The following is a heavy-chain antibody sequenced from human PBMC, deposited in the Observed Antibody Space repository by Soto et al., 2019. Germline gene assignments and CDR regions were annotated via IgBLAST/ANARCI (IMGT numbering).Heavy chain of an antibody. D-gene: IGHD3-16*01. CDR2: TSYDGSNK. CDR3: ARWGTTGGLDV. V-gene: IGHV3-30*19. Sequence: QVQLVESGGGVVQPGASLRLSCVGSGFTFRSYVIHWVRQAPGKGLEWVALTSYDGSNKYYDDSVKGRFTISRDNSRNTVDLHLDSLRLEDTALYYCARWGTTGGLDVWGQGTLVSVSS. J-gene: IGHJ4*02. CDR1: GFTFRSYV.